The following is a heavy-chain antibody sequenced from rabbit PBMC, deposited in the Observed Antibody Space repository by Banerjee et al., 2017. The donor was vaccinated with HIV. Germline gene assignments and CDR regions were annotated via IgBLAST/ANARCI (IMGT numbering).Heavy chain of an antibody. CDR2: IYAGKGST. CDR1: GFDFSRYY. J-gene: IGHJ4*01. CDR3: VRYSSGWGAYFNL. D-gene: IGHD4-1*01. V-gene: IGHV1S7*01. Sequence: QLKESGGGLVQPGGSLKLSCKASGFDFSRYYISWVRQAPGKGLEWIGIIYAGKGSTDYASWVNGRFTISSDNAQNTLYLQLNSLTAADTATYFCVRYSSGWGAYFNLWGQGTLVTVS.